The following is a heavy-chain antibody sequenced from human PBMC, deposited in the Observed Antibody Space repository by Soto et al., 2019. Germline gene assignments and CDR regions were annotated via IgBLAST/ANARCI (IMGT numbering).Heavy chain of an antibody. CDR1: GYTFTGYY. V-gene: IGHV1-2*02. J-gene: IGHJ3*02. CDR3: ARGARRDGYNLNAFDI. CDR2: INPNSGGT. D-gene: IGHD5-12*01. Sequence: QVPLVQSGAEVKKPGASVKVSCKASGYTFTGYYMHWVRQAPGQGLEWMGWINPNSGGTNYAQKFQGRVTMTRDTSISTAYMELSRLRSDDTAVYYCARGARRDGYNLNAFDIWGQGTMVTVSS.